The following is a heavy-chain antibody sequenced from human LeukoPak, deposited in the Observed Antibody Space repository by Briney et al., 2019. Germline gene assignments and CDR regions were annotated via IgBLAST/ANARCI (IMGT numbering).Heavy chain of an antibody. CDR3: ARDRRGITVRGVIIGGFDP. D-gene: IGHD3-10*01. CDR2: IYTSGST. J-gene: IGHJ5*02. Sequence: PSETLSLTCTVSGGSISSGSYYWSWIRQPAGKGLEWIGRIYTSGSTNYNPPLKSRVTISVDTSKNQFSLKLSSVTAADTAVYYCARDRRGITVRGVIIGGFDPWGQGTLVTVSS. V-gene: IGHV4-61*02. CDR1: GGSISSGSYY.